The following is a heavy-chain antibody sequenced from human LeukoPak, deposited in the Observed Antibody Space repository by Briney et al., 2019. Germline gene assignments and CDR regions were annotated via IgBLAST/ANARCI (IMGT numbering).Heavy chain of an antibody. CDR1: GFSFSRYW. J-gene: IGHJ4*02. CDR2: IKEDGSEK. Sequence: GSPRLSCAASGFSFSRYWMTWVCQAPGKGLEWVANIKEDGSEKCHGGTLKVRFTNSRDNANNSVFLQMNSLRAEDTAIYYCARDIRNGDSDYGGRETGDTVSS. CDR3: ARDIRNGDSDY. V-gene: IGHV3-7*05. D-gene: IGHD4-17*01.